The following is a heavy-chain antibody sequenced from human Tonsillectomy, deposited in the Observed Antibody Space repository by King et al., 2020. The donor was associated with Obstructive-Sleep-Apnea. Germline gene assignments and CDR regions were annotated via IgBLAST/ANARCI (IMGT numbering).Heavy chain of an antibody. V-gene: IGHV4-39*07. CDR2: IYYSGST. CDR3: ARGPSLGEENDY. CDR1: GDSISTNYY. D-gene: IGHD2-21*01. J-gene: IGHJ4*02. Sequence: QLQESGPGLVKPSETLSLTCSVSGDSISTNYYWTWIRQPPGKGLEWIGSIYYSGSTYYNPSLKSRVTISVDTSKNQFSLNLRCMTAADTAVYYCARGPSLGEENDYWGQGTLVTVSS.